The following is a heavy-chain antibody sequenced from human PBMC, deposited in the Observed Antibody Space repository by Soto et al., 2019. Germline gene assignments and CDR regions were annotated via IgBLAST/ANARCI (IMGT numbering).Heavy chain of an antibody. D-gene: IGHD3-3*01. CDR3: ARVLVNYDFWSGDYRNWFDP. J-gene: IGHJ5*02. V-gene: IGHV1-69*01. CDR1: GGTSSSYA. Sequence: QVQLVQSGAEVKKPGSSVTVSCKASGGTSSSYAISWVRQAPGQGLEWMGGIIPIFGTANYAQKFQGRVTITADESTSTAYMELSSLRSEDTAVYYCARVLVNYDFWSGDYRNWFDPWGQGTLVTVSS. CDR2: IIPIFGTA.